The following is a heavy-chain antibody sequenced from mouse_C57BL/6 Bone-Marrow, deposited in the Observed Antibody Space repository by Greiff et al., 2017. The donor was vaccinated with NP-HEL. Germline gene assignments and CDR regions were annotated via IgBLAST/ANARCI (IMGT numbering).Heavy chain of an antibody. Sequence: VQLQQSGAELAKPGASVKLSCKASGYTFTSYWMHWVKQRPGQGLEWIGYINPSSGYTKYNQKFKDKDTLTADKSSSTAYMQLSSLTYEDSAVYYCAPNDGYPFAYWGQGTLVTVSA. J-gene: IGHJ3*01. CDR1: GYTFTSYW. D-gene: IGHD2-3*01. CDR2: INPSSGYT. V-gene: IGHV1-7*01. CDR3: APNDGYPFAY.